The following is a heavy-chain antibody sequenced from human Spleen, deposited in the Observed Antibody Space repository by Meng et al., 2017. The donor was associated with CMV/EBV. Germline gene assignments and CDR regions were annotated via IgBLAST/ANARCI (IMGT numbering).Heavy chain of an antibody. V-gene: IGHV3-30-3*01. CDR3: AVVGASINY. J-gene: IGHJ4*02. CDR2: ISYDGSNK. Sequence: QVQLVEAGGGVVQPGRSLRLFCAASGFTFSSYAMHWVRQAPGKGLEWVAVISYDGSNKYYADSVKGRFTISRDNSKNTLYLQMNSLRAEDTAVYYCAVVGASINYWGQGTLVTVSS. D-gene: IGHD2-15*01. CDR1: GFTFSSYA.